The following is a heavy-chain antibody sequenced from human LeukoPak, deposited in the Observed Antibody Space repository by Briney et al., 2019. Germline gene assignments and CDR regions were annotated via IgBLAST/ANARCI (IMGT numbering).Heavy chain of an antibody. Sequence: HSGGSLRLSCTASGFTFGDYAMSWFRQAPGKGLEWVGFIRSKAYGGTTEYAASVKGRFTISRDDSKSIAYLQMNSLKTEDTAVYYCTRDMGDSSGYYYVYWGQGTLVTVSS. J-gene: IGHJ4*02. CDR3: TRDMGDSSGYYYVY. D-gene: IGHD3-22*01. CDR2: IRSKAYGGTT. V-gene: IGHV3-49*03. CDR1: GFTFGDYA.